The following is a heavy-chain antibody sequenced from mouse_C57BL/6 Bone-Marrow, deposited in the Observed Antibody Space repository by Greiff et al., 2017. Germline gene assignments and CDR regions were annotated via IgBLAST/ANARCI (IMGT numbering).Heavy chain of an antibody. CDR2: IDPSDSYT. Sequence: QVHVKQPGAELVKPGASVKLSCKASGYTFTSYWMQWVKQRPGQGLEWIGEIDPSDSYTNYNQKFKGKATLTVDTSSSTAYMQLSSLTSEDSAVYYCARWELRYWYFDVWGTGTTVTVSS. V-gene: IGHV1-50*01. D-gene: IGHD2-4*01. CDR1: GYTFTSYW. CDR3: ARWELRYWYFDV. J-gene: IGHJ1*03.